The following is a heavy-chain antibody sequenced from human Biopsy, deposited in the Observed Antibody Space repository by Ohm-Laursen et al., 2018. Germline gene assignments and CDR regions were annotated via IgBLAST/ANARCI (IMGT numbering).Heavy chain of an antibody. D-gene: IGHD2-21*02. V-gene: IGHV6-1*01. CDR2: TSYRAKWYT. Sequence: QTLSLTCAISGDSVSSNRAAWNWIRQSPSRGLEWLGRTSYRAKWYTGFAVSVKSRITLTPDPSTNQFSLQLNSVTPDDTAVYYCARSGSDSLNYYFDFWGQGTLVTVSS. J-gene: IGHJ4*02. CDR1: GDSVSSNRAA. CDR3: ARSGSDSLNYYFDF.